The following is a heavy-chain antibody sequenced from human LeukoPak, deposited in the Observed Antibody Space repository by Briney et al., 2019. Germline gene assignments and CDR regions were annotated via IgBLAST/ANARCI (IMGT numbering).Heavy chain of an antibody. J-gene: IGHJ5*02. Sequence: PSETLSLTCTVSGGSISSYYWSWIRQPPGKGLEWIGYIYYSGGTNYNPSLKSRVTISVDTSKSQFSLKLRSVTAADTAVYYCARDPSGSFFNWFDAWGQGTLVTVSS. CDR2: IYYSGGT. CDR3: ARDPSGSFFNWFDA. CDR1: GGSISSYY. D-gene: IGHD1-26*01. V-gene: IGHV4-59*01.